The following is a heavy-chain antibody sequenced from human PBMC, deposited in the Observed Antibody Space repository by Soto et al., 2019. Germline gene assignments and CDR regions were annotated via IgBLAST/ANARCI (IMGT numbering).Heavy chain of an antibody. CDR2: INPHGGST. CDR1: GDTFTSYY. J-gene: IGHJ5*02. CDR3: ARSSGGNFGIIIEGSNWFDP. V-gene: IGHV1-46*01. D-gene: IGHD3-3*01. Sequence: ASVKVSCKAPGDTFTSYYLNWVRQAPGQGLEWMGVINPHGGSTKYAQKFQGRITMTRDTSRSTVYMELSSLGSDDTAIYYCARSSGGNFGIIIEGSNWFDPWGQGTLVTVSS.